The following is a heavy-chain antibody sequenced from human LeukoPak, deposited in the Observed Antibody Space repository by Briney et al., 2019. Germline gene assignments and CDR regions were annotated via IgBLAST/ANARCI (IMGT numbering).Heavy chain of an antibody. CDR3: ARGHYYYESSTPQPIYYYYYYMDV. Sequence: ASVRVSCTASGYTFTGYYMHWVRQAPGQGLEWMGWINPNSGGTNYAQKFQGRVTMTRDMSTSTVYMELSSLRSEDTAVYYCARGHYYYESSTPQPIYYYYYYMDVWGKGTTVTVSS. CDR1: GYTFTGYY. V-gene: IGHV1-2*02. D-gene: IGHD3-22*01. CDR2: INPNSGGT. J-gene: IGHJ6*03.